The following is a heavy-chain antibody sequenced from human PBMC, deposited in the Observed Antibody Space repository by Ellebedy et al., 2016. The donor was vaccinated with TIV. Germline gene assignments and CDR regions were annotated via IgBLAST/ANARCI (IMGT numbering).Heavy chain of an antibody. D-gene: IGHD6-19*01. CDR3: SRDERAVAGPGDY. Sequence: GESLKISCAASGFTFSNYWMSWVRQAPGKGLEWVANIKQDGSEKYYVDSVKGRFTISRDNAKNSLYLQMNSLRVEDSAVYYCSRDERAVAGPGDYWGQGTLVIVS. CDR1: GFTFSNYW. J-gene: IGHJ4*02. CDR2: IKQDGSEK. V-gene: IGHV3-7*03.